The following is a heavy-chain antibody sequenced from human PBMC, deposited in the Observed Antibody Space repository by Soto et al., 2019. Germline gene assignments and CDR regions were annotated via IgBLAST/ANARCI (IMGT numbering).Heavy chain of an antibody. V-gene: IGHV4-59*01. CDR3: ARSGCGGGLGYAYYYHGTGV. CDR2: AYYTGTT. J-gene: IGHJ6*02. CDR1: GGSINFFY. D-gene: IGHD2-21*01. Sequence: QVQLQESGPGLVKPSETLSLTCTVSGGSINFFYWSWIRQPPGKGLEWIGYAYYTGTTDYNPPLGSRATISADTSTSPVSRKLTSVTAAATAVYYCARSGCGGGLGYAYYYHGTGVWGQGTTVAVS.